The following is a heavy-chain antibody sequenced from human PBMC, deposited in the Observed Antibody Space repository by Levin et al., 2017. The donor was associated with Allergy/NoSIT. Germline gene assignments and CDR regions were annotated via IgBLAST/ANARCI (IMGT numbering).Heavy chain of an antibody. V-gene: IGHV1-69*13. J-gene: IGHJ6*02. CDR1: GGNFNTYG. D-gene: IGHD2-8*02. Sequence: ASVKVSCKSSGGNFNTYGFTWVRRAPGQGLEWMGGIIPLFPTSHYAQKFQGRVTFTADESTGTAYMELSSLRFEDTAVYYCARCSILLGRTAYDYCIGVDVWGQGTTVTVSS. CDR3: ARCSILLGRTAYDYCIGVDV. CDR2: IIPLFPTS.